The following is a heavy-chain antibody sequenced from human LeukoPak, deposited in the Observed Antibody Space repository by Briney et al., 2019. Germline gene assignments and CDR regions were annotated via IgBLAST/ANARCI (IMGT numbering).Heavy chain of an antibody. Sequence: SETLSLTCAVYGGSFSGYYWSWIRQPPGKGLEWIGEINHSGSTNYNPSLKSRVTISVDTSKNQFSLKLSSVTAADTAVYYCARALNWFDPWGQGTLVTVSS. CDR1: GGSFSGYY. CDR2: INHSGST. CDR3: ARALNWFDP. V-gene: IGHV4-34*01. J-gene: IGHJ5*02.